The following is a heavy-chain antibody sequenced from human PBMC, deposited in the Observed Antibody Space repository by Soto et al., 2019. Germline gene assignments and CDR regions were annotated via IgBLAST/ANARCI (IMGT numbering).Heavy chain of an antibody. CDR2: INHSGST. Sequence: PSETLSLTCAVYGGSFSGYYWSWIRQPPGKGLEWIGEINHSGSTNYNPSLKSRVTISVDTSKNQFSLKLSSVTAADTAVYYCARDTIAAQDWFDPWGQGTLGTVS. CDR3: ARDTIAAQDWFDP. CDR1: GGSFSGYY. D-gene: IGHD6-6*01. V-gene: IGHV4-34*01. J-gene: IGHJ5*02.